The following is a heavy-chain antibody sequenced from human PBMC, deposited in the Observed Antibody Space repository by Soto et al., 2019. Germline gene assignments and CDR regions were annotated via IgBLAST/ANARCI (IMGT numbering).Heavy chain of an antibody. V-gene: IGHV1-3*01. J-gene: IGHJ4*02. CDR1: GYTFTSYA. D-gene: IGHD3-10*01. Sequence: ASVKVSCKASGYTFTSYAMHWVRQAPGQRLEWMGWINAGNGNTKYSQKFQGRVTITRDTSASTAYMELSSLRSEDTAVYYCARDGKSYGSGSYSDYWGQGSLVTVSS. CDR2: INAGNGNT. CDR3: ARDGKSYGSGSYSDY.